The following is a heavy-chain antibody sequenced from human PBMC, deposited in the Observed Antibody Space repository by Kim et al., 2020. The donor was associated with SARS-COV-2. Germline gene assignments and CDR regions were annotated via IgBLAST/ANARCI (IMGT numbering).Heavy chain of an antibody. J-gene: IGHJ4*02. CDR3: ARYHKQPGIVGATPRPPFDD. V-gene: IGHV4-59*13. D-gene: IGHD1-26*01. CDR1: GGSISSYY. Sequence: SETLSLTCTVSGGSISSYYWSWIRQPPGKGLEWIGYIYYSGSTNYNPSLKSRVTISVDTSKNQFSLKLSSVTAADTAVYYCARYHKQPGIVGATPRPPFDDWGQGTLVTVSS. CDR2: IYYSGST.